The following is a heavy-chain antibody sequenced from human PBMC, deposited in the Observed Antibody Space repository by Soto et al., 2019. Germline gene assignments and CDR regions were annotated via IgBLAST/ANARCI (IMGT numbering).Heavy chain of an antibody. CDR3: ASGGPLPGLKRSYYYYYYGMDV. D-gene: IGHD3-16*02. CDR1: GYTFTSYD. CDR2: MNPNSGNT. J-gene: IGHJ6*02. Sequence: ASVKVSCKASGYTFTSYDINWVRQATGQGLEWMGWMNPNSGNTGYAQKFQGRVTMTRNTSISTAYMELSSLRSEDTAVYYCASGGPLPGLKRSYYYYYYGMDVWGQGTTVTVSS. V-gene: IGHV1-8*01.